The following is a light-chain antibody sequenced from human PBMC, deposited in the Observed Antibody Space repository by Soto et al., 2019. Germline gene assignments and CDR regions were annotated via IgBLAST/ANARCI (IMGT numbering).Light chain of an antibody. CDR2: EVR. CDR1: SSDVGGYKY. Sequence: QSVLTQPASVSGSPGQSITISCTGTSSDVGGYKYVSWYQQHPGKAPKLMIYEVRNRPSGISNRFSGYKSGNTASLTISGLQAGDEADYYCSSYTSTNTYVLGTGTKLTVL. CDR3: SSYTSTNTYV. V-gene: IGLV2-14*01. J-gene: IGLJ1*01.